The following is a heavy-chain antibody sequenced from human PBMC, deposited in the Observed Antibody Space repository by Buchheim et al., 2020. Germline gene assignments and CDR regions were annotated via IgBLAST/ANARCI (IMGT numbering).Heavy chain of an antibody. CDR1: GFTFSSYA. D-gene: IGHD6-13*01. CDR3: ARILTRGATGTEY. Sequence: QVQLVESGGGVVQPGRPLRLSCAASGFTFSSYAMNWVRQAPGKGLEWVAVISNDGRSQYYADSVKGRFTISRDNSRNTVYLQVNSLRAEDTAVYYCARILTRGATGTEYWGQGTL. J-gene: IGHJ4*02. V-gene: IGHV3-30*04. CDR2: ISNDGRSQ.